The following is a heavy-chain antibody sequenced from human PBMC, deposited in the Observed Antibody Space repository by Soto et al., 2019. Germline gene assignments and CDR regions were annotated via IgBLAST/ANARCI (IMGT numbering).Heavy chain of an antibody. CDR3: ARSRRDDILTGYYYYMDV. CDR1: GYSFTSYW. J-gene: IGHJ6*03. V-gene: IGHV5-51*01. Sequence: PGESLKLSCKGSGYSFTSYWIGWVRQMPGKGLEWMGIIYPGDSDTRYSPSFQGQVTISADKSISTAYLQWSSLKASDTAMFYCARSRRDDILTGYYYYMDVWGKGTTVTVSS. D-gene: IGHD3-9*01. CDR2: IYPGDSDT.